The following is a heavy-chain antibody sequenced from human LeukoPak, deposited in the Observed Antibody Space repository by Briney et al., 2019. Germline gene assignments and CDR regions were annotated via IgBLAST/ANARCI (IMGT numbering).Heavy chain of an antibody. CDR1: GFTFSSYS. J-gene: IGHJ5*02. D-gene: IGHD5-18*01. CDR3: ARGGYSYGNNWFDP. Sequence: GGSLRLSCAASGFTFSSYSMNWVRQAPGKGLEWVSSISSSSSYIYYADSVKGRFTISRDNAKNSLYLQMNSLRAEDTAVYYCARGGYSYGNNWFDPWGQGTLVTVSS. CDR2: ISSSSSYI. V-gene: IGHV3-21*01.